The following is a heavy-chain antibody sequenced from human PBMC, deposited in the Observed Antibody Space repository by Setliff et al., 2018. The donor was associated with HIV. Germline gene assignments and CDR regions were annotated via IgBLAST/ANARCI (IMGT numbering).Heavy chain of an antibody. CDR3: ARRSDWFDP. Sequence: SETLSLTCAVSGYSISSGYYWGWIRQPPGKGLEWIGSIYHSGSTYYNPSLKSRVTISVDTSKNQFSLKLSSVTAADTAVYYCARRSDWFDPWGQGTLVTVSS. CDR2: IYHSGST. CDR1: GYSISSGYY. V-gene: IGHV4-38-2*01. J-gene: IGHJ5*02.